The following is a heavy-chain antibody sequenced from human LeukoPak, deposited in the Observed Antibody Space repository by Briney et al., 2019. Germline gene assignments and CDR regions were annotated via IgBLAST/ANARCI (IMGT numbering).Heavy chain of an antibody. CDR1: GFTFGSCW. CDR2: INSDGSST. D-gene: IGHD3-9*01. CDR3: ARVTSLTGAIFDS. J-gene: IGHJ4*02. Sequence: GGSLRLSCAASGFTFGSCWMHWVRQDPGEGLVWVARINSDGSSTSYADSVKGRFTISRDNAKNTLYFQMSSLRVEDTAVYYCARVTSLTGAIFDSWGQGTLVTVSS. V-gene: IGHV3-74*01.